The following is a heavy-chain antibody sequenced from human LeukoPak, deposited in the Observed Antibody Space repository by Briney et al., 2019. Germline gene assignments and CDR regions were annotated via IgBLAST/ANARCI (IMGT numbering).Heavy chain of an antibody. J-gene: IGHJ5*02. D-gene: IGHD2-15*01. CDR2: ISGSGGST. V-gene: IGHV3-23*01. CDR1: GFTFSSYA. CDR3: AKDQVDIVVLDP. Sequence: GGSRRLSCAASGFTFSSYAMSWVRQAPGKGLEWVSAISGSGGSTYYADSVKGRFTISRDNSKNTLYLQMNSLRAEDTAVYYCAKDQVDIVVLDPWGQGTLVTVSS.